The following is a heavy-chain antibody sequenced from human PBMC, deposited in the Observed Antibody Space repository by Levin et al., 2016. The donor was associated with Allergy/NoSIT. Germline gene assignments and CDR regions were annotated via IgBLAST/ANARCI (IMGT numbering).Heavy chain of an antibody. Sequence: SETLSLTCTVSGGSISSADHYWNWIRQAPGKGLEWIGYIYYIATTVYNPSLKSRVTIVVDTSRNRVSLRLTSLTAADTAVYYCARGNRDDYYFDYWGQGTRVTVSS. CDR1: GGSISSADHY. J-gene: IGHJ4*02. CDR3: ARGNRDDYYFDY. D-gene: IGHD1-1*01. V-gene: IGHV4-30-4*01. CDR2: IYYIATT.